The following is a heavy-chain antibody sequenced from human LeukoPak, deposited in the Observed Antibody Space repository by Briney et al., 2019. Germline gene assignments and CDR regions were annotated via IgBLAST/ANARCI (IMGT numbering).Heavy chain of an antibody. CDR2: ISYDGSNK. Sequence: GGSLRLSCAASGFTFSTYNMHWVRQAPGKGLVWVAVISYDGSNKYYADSVKGRFTISRDDSKNTLYLEMNSLNAEDTAVYYCAKDRAGSWAIDYWGQGTLVTVSS. CDR1: GFTFSTYN. V-gene: IGHV3-30*18. CDR3: AKDRAGSWAIDY. J-gene: IGHJ4*02. D-gene: IGHD6-13*01.